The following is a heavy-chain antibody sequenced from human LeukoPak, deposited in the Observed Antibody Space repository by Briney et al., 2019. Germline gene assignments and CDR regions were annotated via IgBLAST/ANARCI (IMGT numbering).Heavy chain of an antibody. D-gene: IGHD2-8*02. V-gene: IGHV4-34*01. J-gene: IGHJ5*02. CDR1: GGSFSGYY. CDR2: INHSGST. CDR3: ARATGGNWFDP. Sequence: SETLSLTCAVYGGSFSGYYWSWIRQPPGKGLEWIGEINHSGSTNYNPSLKSRVTISVDTSKNQFSLKLSSVTAADTAVYYCARATGGNWFDPWGQGTLVTVSS.